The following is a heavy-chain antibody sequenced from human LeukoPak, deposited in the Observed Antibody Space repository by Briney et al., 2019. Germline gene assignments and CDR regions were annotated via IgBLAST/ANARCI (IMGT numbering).Heavy chain of an antibody. CDR3: AKDIRGDFWSGYQSKYYYYGMDV. J-gene: IGHJ6*02. D-gene: IGHD3-3*01. Sequence: GGSLRLSCAASGFTFDDYAMHWVRQAPGKGLEWVSGISWNSGSIGYADSVKGRFTTSRDNAKNSLYLQMNSLRAEDTALYYCAKDIRGDFWSGYQSKYYYYGMDVWGQGTTVTVSS. CDR2: ISWNSGSI. V-gene: IGHV3-9*01. CDR1: GFTFDDYA.